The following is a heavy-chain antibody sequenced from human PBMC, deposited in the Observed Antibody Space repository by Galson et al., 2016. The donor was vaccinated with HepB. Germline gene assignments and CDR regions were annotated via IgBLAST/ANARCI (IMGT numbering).Heavy chain of an antibody. CDR2: ISYDGSYK. V-gene: IGHV3-30*18. D-gene: IGHD6-6*01. J-gene: IGHJ4*02. CDR1: GFTFSSNG. Sequence: SLRLSCAASGFTFSSNGMHWVRQAPGKGLEWGAIISYDGSYKYYEDSVKGRFTISRDNSKNTMYLQMNSLRAEDTAVYYYAKGCPYNSPSGHYFDYWGRGTLATVSS. CDR3: AKGCPYNSPSGHYFDY.